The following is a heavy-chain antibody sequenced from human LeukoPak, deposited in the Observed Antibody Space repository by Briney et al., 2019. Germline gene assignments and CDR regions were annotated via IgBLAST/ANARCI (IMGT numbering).Heavy chain of an antibody. Sequence: PSETLSLTCAVYGGSFSGYYWSWIRQPPGKGLEWIGEINHSGSTNYNPSLKSRVTISVDTSKNQFSLKLSSVTAADTAVYYCARGRGIFGVVIHYYYYGMDVRGQGTTVTVSS. V-gene: IGHV4-34*01. CDR1: GGSFSGYY. CDR2: INHSGST. CDR3: ARGRGIFGVVIHYYYYGMDV. J-gene: IGHJ6*02. D-gene: IGHD3-3*01.